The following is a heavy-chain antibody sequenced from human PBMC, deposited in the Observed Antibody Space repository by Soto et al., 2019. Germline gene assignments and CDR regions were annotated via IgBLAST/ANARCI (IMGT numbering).Heavy chain of an antibody. CDR2: IYSGGST. Sequence: PGGSLRLSCAASGFTVSSNYMSWVRQAPGEGLEWVSVIYSGGSTYYADSVKGRFTISRDNSKNTLYLQMNSLRAEDTAVYYCARKGARTPFDYWGQGTLVTVSS. CDR3: ARKGARTPFDY. D-gene: IGHD1-26*01. J-gene: IGHJ4*02. V-gene: IGHV3-53*01. CDR1: GFTVSSNY.